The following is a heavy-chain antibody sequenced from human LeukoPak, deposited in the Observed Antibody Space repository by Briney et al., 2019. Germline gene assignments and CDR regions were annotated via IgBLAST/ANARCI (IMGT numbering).Heavy chain of an antibody. J-gene: IGHJ3*02. Sequence: ASVKVSCKASGYTFTSYGISWVRQAPGQGLEWMGWISAYNGNTHYAQKLQGRVTMTTDTSTSTVYMELRSLRSDDTAVYYCARGQDQRWLQFGWEAFDIWGQGTMVTVSS. CDR3: ARGQDQRWLQFGWEAFDI. D-gene: IGHD5-24*01. CDR1: GYTFTSYG. V-gene: IGHV1-18*01. CDR2: ISAYNGNT.